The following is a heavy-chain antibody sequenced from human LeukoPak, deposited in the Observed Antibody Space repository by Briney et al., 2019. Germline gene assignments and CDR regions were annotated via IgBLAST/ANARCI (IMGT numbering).Heavy chain of an antibody. Sequence: PSETLSLTCAVYGGSFSGYYWSWIRQPPGTGLEWIGEVNRSGSTNYNPSLKSRVTISEDTSKNQFSLKLSSVTAADTAVYYCARGCNIWSGLLGRNWFDPWGQGTLVTASS. CDR2: VNRSGST. CDR1: GGSFSGYY. J-gene: IGHJ5*02. D-gene: IGHD3-3*01. CDR3: ARGCNIWSGLLGRNWFDP. V-gene: IGHV4-34*01.